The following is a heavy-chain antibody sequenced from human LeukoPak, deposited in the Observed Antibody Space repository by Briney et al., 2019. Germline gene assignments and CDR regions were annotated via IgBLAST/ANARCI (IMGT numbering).Heavy chain of an antibody. D-gene: IGHD3-22*01. CDR1: GGSISSGVYY. V-gene: IGHV4-39*07. CDR3: ARVVQSTDSSGFYLPEYFQR. Sequence: SETLSLTCTVSGGSISSGVYYWGWIRQPPGKGLEWIGSIYYSGSTYYNPSLKSRVTISVDTSKNQFSLKLRSVTAADTAVYYCARVVQSTDSSGFYLPEYFQRWGQGALVTVSS. J-gene: IGHJ1*01. CDR2: IYYSGST.